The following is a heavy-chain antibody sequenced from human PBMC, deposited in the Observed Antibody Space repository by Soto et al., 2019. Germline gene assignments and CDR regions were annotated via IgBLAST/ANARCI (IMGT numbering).Heavy chain of an antibody. D-gene: IGHD3-10*01. CDR3: ARQGFGELHGLVDV. CDR2: IYYSGST. Sequence: SEILSLTCTVSGGSISSYYWSWIRQPPGKGLEWIGYIYYSGSTSYNPSLRSRVTISLDTSKNQFSLNLSSVTAADTALYYCARQGFGELHGLVDVWGQGTTVTVSS. V-gene: IGHV4-59*08. CDR1: GGSISSYY. J-gene: IGHJ6*02.